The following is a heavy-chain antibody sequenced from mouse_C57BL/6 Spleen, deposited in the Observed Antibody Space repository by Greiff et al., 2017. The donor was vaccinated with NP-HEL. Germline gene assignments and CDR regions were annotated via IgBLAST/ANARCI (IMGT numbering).Heavy chain of an antibody. J-gene: IGHJ4*01. V-gene: IGHV1-26*01. CDR1: GYTFTDYY. CDR3: ARELYYYGSSYDAMDY. Sequence: VQLQQSGPELVKPGASVKISCKASGYTFTDYYMNWVKQSHGKSLEWIGDINPNNGGTSYNQKFKGKATLTVDKSSSTAYMELRSLTSEDSAVYYCARELYYYGSSYDAMDYWGQGTSVTVSS. D-gene: IGHD1-1*01. CDR2: INPNNGGT.